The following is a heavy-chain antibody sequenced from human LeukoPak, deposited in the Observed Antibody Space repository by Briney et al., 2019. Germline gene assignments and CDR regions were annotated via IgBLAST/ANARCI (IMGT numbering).Heavy chain of an antibody. D-gene: IGHD6-13*01. CDR3: AKDRNREVWYSSSPDAFDI. J-gene: IGHJ3*02. CDR1: GFTFSNYW. Sequence: PGGSLRLSCAASGFTFSNYWMHWVRQAPGKGLEWVAFIRYDGSNKYYADSVKGRFTISRDNSKNTLYLQMNSLRAEDTAVYYCAKDRNREVWYSSSPDAFDIWGQGTMVTVSS. V-gene: IGHV3-30*02. CDR2: IRYDGSNK.